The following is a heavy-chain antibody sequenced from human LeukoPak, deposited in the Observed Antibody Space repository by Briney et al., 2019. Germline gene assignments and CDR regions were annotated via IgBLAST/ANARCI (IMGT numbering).Heavy chain of an antibody. CDR3: AKEGGDDYGDYGDLWYYY. J-gene: IGHJ4*02. CDR1: GLTFSSYG. Sequence: GRSLRLSYAASGLTFSSYGMHWVRQAPGKGLEWVAVISYDGSNKYYADSVKGRFTISRDNSKNTLYLQMNSLRAEDTAVYYCAKEGGDDYGDYGDLWYYYWGQGTLVTVSS. CDR2: ISYDGSNK. D-gene: IGHD4-17*01. V-gene: IGHV3-30*18.